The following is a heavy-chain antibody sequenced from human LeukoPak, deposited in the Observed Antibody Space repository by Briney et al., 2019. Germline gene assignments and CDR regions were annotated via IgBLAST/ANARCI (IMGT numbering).Heavy chain of an antibody. D-gene: IGHD3-10*01. CDR3: ARAFWVHYYGSGSYFADY. J-gene: IGHJ4*02. CDR1: GFTVSSNY. Sequence: GGSLRLSCAASGFTVSSNYMSWVRQAPGKGLEWVSVIYSGGSTYYADSVKGRFTISRDNSKNTLYLQMNSLRAEDTAVCYCARAFWVHYYGSGSYFADYWGQGTLVTVSS. CDR2: IYSGGST. V-gene: IGHV3-66*02.